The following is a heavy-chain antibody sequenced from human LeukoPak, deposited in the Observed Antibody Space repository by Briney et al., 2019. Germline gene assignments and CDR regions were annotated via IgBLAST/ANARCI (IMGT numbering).Heavy chain of an antibody. D-gene: IGHD3-22*01. Sequence: SETLSLTCTVSGGSISSSNWWSWVRQPPGKGLEWIGEIYHSGSTNYNPSLKSRVTISVDKSKNQFSLKLSSVTAADTAVYYCARGNEKHYYDSSGYYPLRYYYYYYYMDVWGKGTTVTVSS. CDR1: GGSISSSNW. CDR2: IYHSGST. V-gene: IGHV4-4*02. J-gene: IGHJ6*03. CDR3: ARGNEKHYYDSSGYYPLRYYYYYYYMDV.